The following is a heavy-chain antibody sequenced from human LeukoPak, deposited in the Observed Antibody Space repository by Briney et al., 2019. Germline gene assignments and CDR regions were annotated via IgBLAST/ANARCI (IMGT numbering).Heavy chain of an antibody. V-gene: IGHV4-34*01. CDR1: GGSFSDYY. J-gene: IGHJ4*02. CDR3: ARRLPVAGRAPDY. CDR2: VTHSRST. D-gene: IGHD6-19*01. Sequence: SQTLSLTCAVYGGSFSDYYWSWIRQPPGKGLEWIGEVTHSRSTNYNPSLKSRVTISVVTSMNQFSLKLSSVTAADTAVYYCARRLPVAGRAPDYWGPGTLVTVSS.